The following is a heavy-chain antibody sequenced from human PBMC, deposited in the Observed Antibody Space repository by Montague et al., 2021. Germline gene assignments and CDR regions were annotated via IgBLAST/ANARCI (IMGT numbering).Heavy chain of an antibody. CDR3: ARAEDYYGSGSYLGFDY. CDR1: GGSISSGGYY. V-gene: IGHV4-31*03. Sequence: TLSLTCIVSGGSISSGGYYWSWIRQLPGKGLEWIGYIFYSGNTYCNPSLKSRVTISVDTSKNQFSLKLSSVTAADTAVYYCARAEDYYGSGSYLGFDYWGQGTLVTVSS. D-gene: IGHD3-10*01. J-gene: IGHJ4*02. CDR2: IFYSGNT.